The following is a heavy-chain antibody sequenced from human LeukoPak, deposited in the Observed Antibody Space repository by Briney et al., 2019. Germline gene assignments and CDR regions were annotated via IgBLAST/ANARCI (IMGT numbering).Heavy chain of an antibody. CDR1: GYTFTTYY. CDR2: INPSGGST. Sequence: GASVKVSCKASGYTFTTYYIHWVRQAPGQGLEWMGIINPSGGSTTYAQKFQGRVIMTRDTSTSTVYMELSSLRSEDTAVYYCARGAYYYYGMDVWGQGTTVTVSS. CDR3: ARGAYYYYGMDV. V-gene: IGHV1-46*01. J-gene: IGHJ6*02.